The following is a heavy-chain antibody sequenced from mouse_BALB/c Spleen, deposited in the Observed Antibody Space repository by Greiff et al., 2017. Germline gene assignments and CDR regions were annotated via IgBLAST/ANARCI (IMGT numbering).Heavy chain of an antibody. D-gene: IGHD1-1*01. CDR1: GFTFSSFG. V-gene: IGHV5-17*02. J-gene: IGHJ2*01. Sequence: EVQGVESGGGLVQPGGSRKLSCAASGFTFSSFGMHWVRQAPEKGLEWVAYISSGSSTIYYADTVKGRFTISRDNPKNTLFLQMTSLRSEDTAMYYSVKSRDYYGSSDLDYWGQGTTLTVSS. CDR2: ISSGSSTI. CDR3: VKSRDYYGSSDLDY.